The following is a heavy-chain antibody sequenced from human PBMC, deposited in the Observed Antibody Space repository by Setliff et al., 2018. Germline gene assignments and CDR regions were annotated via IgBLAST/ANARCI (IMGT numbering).Heavy chain of an antibody. CDR3: ARDPHFDY. V-gene: IGHV3-48*04. CDR1: GFTFVNYW. CDR2: ISSSSSTI. Sequence: GGSLRLSCAASGFTFVNYWMHWVRQAPGKGLEWVSYISSSSSTIYYADSVKGRFTISRDNAKNSLYLQMNSLRAEDTAVYYCARDPHFDYWGQGTQVTVS. J-gene: IGHJ4*02.